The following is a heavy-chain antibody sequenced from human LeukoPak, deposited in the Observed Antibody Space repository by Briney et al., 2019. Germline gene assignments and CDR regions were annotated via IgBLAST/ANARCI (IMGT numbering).Heavy chain of an antibody. V-gene: IGHV3-21*01. CDR2: ISSSSSYI. D-gene: IGHD6-19*01. J-gene: IGHJ4*02. Sequence: AGSLRLSCAASGFTFSSYSMNWVRQAPGQGMEWVSSISSSSSYIYYADSVKGRFTISRDNAKNTLYLQMNSLRAEDTAVYYCAREPIAVAGTGAYYFDYWGQGTLVSVSS. CDR1: GFTFSSYS. CDR3: AREPIAVAGTGAYYFDY.